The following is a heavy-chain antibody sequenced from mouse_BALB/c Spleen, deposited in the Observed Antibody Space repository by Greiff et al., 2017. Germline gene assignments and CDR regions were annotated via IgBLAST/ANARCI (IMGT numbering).Heavy chain of an antibody. J-gene: IGHJ4*01. Sequence: VQLQQSGPGLVAPSQSLSITCTVSGFSLTSYGVHWVRQPPGKGLEWLGVIWAGGSTNYNSALMSRLSISKDNSKSQVFLKMNSLQTDDTAMYYCARGRDYYGPYYAMDYWGQGTSVTVSS. CDR2: IWAGGST. CDR3: ARGRDYYGPYYAMDY. D-gene: IGHD1-1*01. V-gene: IGHV2-9*02. CDR1: GFSLTSYG.